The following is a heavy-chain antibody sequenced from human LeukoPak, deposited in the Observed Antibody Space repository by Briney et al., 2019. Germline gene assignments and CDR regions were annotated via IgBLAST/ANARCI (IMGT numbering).Heavy chain of an antibody. Sequence: PGGSLRLSCAASGFTFDGYGMSWVRQAPGKGLEWVSGINWNGGSTGYADSVKGRFTISRDNAKNSLYLQMNSLRAEDTAVYYRANSRGYRLYYFDYWGQGTLVTVSS. V-gene: IGHV3-20*04. J-gene: IGHJ4*02. D-gene: IGHD5-18*01. CDR3: ANSRGYRLYYFDY. CDR1: GFTFDGYG. CDR2: INWNGGST.